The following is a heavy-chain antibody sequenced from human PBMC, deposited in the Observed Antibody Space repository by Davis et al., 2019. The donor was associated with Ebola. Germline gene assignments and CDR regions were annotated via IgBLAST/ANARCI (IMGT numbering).Heavy chain of an antibody. J-gene: IGHJ6*02. V-gene: IGHV1-69*06. Sequence: SVKVSCKASGYFFTTYGITWMRQAPGQGLEWMGGIIPIFGTANYAQKFQGRVTITADKSTSTAYMELSSLRSEDTAVYYCASTTGYYGMDVWGQGTTVTVSS. CDR1: GYFFTTYG. D-gene: IGHD4-17*01. CDR3: ASTTGYYGMDV. CDR2: IIPIFGTA.